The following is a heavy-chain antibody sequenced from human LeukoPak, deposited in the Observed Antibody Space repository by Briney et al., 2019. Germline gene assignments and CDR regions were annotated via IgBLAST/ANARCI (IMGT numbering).Heavy chain of an antibody. D-gene: IGHD3-16*01. CDR1: GGSINNYY. J-gene: IGHJ4*02. V-gene: IGHV4-59*08. Sequence: SETLSLTCTVSGGSINNYYWSWIRQPPGKGLEWIGYIYYSGSTNYNPSLTSRVTISLDTSKNQFSLKLSSVTAADTAVYYCARYGLIRGFEYWGQGTLVTVSS. CDR3: ARYGLIRGFEY. CDR2: IYYSGST.